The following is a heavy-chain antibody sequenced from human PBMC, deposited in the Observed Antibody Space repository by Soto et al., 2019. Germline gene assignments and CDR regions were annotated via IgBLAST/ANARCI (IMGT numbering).Heavy chain of an antibody. CDR3: AVGFKLDYYSLDV. V-gene: IGHV1-69*01. D-gene: IGHD3-10*01. CDR1: GGIFTASA. J-gene: IGHJ6*02. CDR2: VIPMFGTA. Sequence: QVQLVQSGAEVRKPGSSVKVSCRSSGGIFTASAISWVRQAPGQGREWMGGVIPMFGTANYPQRFQGRVTINADESTNTVYMQLSSLRSEDTAVYFCAVGFKLDYYSLDVWGQGTTVTVSS.